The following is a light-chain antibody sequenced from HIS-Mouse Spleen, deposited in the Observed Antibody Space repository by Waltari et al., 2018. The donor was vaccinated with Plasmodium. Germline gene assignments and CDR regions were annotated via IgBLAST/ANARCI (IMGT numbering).Light chain of an antibody. V-gene: IGKV1-5*03. Sequence: DIQMTQSPSTLSASVGDRVTITCRDSQSISSRLAWYQQKPGKAPKLLIYKASSLESGVPSRFSGSGSGTEFTLTISSLQPDDFATYYCQQYNSYSWTFGQGTKVEIK. CDR3: QQYNSYSWT. J-gene: IGKJ1*01. CDR1: QSISSR. CDR2: KAS.